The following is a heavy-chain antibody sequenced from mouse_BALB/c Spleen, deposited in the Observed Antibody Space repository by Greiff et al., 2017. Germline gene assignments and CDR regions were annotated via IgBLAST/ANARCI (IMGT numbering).Heavy chain of an antibody. CDR1: GYTFTSYW. Sequence: QVQLQQSGAELARPGASVKLSCKASGYTFTSYWMQWVKQRPGQGLEWIGAIYPGDGDTRYTQKFKGKATLTADKSSSTAYMQLSSLASEDSAVYYCARRFPYRYDEGFDYWGQGTTLTVSS. J-gene: IGHJ2*01. CDR2: IYPGDGDT. CDR3: ARRFPYRYDEGFDY. D-gene: IGHD2-14*01. V-gene: IGHV1-87*01.